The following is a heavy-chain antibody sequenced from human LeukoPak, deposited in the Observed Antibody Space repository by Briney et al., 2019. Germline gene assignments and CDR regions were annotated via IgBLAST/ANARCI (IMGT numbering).Heavy chain of an antibody. Sequence: ASVKVSCKASGYTFTSYDINWVRQATGQGPEWMGWMNPNSGNTGYAQKFQGRVTMTRNTSISTAYMELSSLRSEDTAVYYCARVSSTSGYWYFDLWGRGTLVTVSS. CDR1: GYTFTSYD. V-gene: IGHV1-8*01. D-gene: IGHD2-2*01. CDR3: ARVSSTSGYWYFDL. J-gene: IGHJ2*01. CDR2: MNPNSGNT.